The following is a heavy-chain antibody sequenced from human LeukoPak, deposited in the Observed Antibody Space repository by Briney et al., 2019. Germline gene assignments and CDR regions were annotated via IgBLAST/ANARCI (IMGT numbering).Heavy chain of an antibody. D-gene: IGHD6-19*01. CDR2: ISYDGSNK. J-gene: IGHJ6*02. V-gene: IGHV3-30*18. CDR1: GFTFSSYG. Sequence: QTGGSLRLSCAASGFTFSSYGMHWVRQAPGKGLEWVAVISYDGSNKYYADSVKGRFTISRDNSKNTLYLQMNSLRAEDTAVYYCAKDLYSSGWYRVNYYYYGMDVWGQGTTVTVSS. CDR3: AKDLYSSGWYRVNYYYYGMDV.